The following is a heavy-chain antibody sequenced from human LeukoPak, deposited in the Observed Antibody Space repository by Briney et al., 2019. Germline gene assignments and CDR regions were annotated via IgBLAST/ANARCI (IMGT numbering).Heavy chain of an antibody. CDR2: ISAYNGNT. CDR3: ARDRLYGGSYPDY. Sequence: ASVKVSCKASGYTFTSYGISWVRQAPGQGLEWMGWISAYNGNTNYAQKLQGRVTITRDTSASTAYMELSSLRSEDTAVYYCARDRLYGGSYPDYWGQGTLVTVSS. V-gene: IGHV1-18*01. CDR1: GYTFTSYG. D-gene: IGHD1-26*01. J-gene: IGHJ4*02.